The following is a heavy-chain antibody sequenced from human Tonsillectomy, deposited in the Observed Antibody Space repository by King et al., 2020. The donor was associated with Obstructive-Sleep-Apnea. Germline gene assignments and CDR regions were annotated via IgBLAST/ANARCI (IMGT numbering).Heavy chain of an antibody. Sequence: LQLQESGPGLVKPSETLSLTCTVSGGSISSSSYYWGWIRQPPGKGLEWIVSIYYSGSTYYNPSLKSRVTISVDTSKNQFSLTLSAVTAADTAGYYCASLEASYDYWGQGTLVTVSS. CDR1: GGSISSSSYY. CDR2: IYYSGST. V-gene: IGHV4-39*07. CDR3: ASLEASYDY. J-gene: IGHJ4*02. D-gene: IGHD6-6*01.